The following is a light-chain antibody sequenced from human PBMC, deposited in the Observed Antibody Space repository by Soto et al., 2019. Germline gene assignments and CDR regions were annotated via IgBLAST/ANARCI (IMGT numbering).Light chain of an antibody. J-gene: IGLJ3*02. Sequence: QPVLTQPPSVSGAPGQRVTISCTGSSSNIGARYDVHWYQQLPGTAPKLLIYGNYNRPSGVPDRFSGSKSGTSASLAITGLQAEDEADYYCQSYDSSLSGWVFGGGTKVTVL. CDR2: GNY. V-gene: IGLV1-40*01. CDR1: SSNIGARYD. CDR3: QSYDSSLSGWV.